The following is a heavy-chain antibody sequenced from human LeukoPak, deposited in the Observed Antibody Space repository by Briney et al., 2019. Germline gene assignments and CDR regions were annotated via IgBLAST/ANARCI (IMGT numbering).Heavy chain of an antibody. CDR1: GFTFSDHW. J-gene: IGHJ4*02. CDR2: IKTDGSWT. CDR3: AKDGYGDYAFH. Sequence: PGGSLRLSCAASGFTFSDHWMHWVRQVPGKGLVWVSRIKTDGSWTNDADSVKGRFTISRDNSKNTLYLQMNSLRAEDTAVYYCAKDGYGDYAFHWGQGTLVTVSS. V-gene: IGHV3-74*01. D-gene: IGHD4-17*01.